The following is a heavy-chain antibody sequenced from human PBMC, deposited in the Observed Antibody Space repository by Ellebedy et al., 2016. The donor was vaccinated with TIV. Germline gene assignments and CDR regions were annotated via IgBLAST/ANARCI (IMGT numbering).Heavy chain of an antibody. CDR1: GFSFRSYW. J-gene: IGHJ3*01. D-gene: IGHD4-17*01. Sequence: GESLKISCEASGFSFRSYWMSWVRQAPGRGLEWVANIKQDESQRYYVDSVKGRFTISRDNTKSSLYLQMNSLRAEDTAVYFCATDGSYGDFRSPAHAFEAWGQGTMVSVSS. CDR2: IKQDESQR. CDR3: ATDGSYGDFRSPAHAFEA. V-gene: IGHV3-7*01.